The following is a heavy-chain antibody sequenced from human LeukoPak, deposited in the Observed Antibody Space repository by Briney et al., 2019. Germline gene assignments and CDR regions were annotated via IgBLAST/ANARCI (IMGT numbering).Heavy chain of an antibody. CDR2: INEDGSGK. D-gene: IGHD6-6*01. Sequence: PGGSLRLSCAASGFTFSRYWVSWVRQAPGKGLEWLANINEDGSGKYYVDSVKGRFTMSRDNAKNSLYLQMNSLRAEDTALYYCAISMAGRLAPSDLTGDYWGQGTLVTVSS. V-gene: IGHV3-7*05. J-gene: IGHJ4*02. CDR1: GFTFSRYW. CDR3: AISMAGRLAPSDLTGDY.